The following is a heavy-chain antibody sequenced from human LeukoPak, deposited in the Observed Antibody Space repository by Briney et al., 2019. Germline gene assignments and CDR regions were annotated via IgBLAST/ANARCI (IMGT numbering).Heavy chain of an antibody. J-gene: IGHJ4*02. CDR1: GGSISSYS. V-gene: IGHV4-59*08. D-gene: IGHD5-12*01. CDR3: ARHSGQWLRLREVLGSIDY. CDR2: IYYSGST. Sequence: SETLSLTCTVSGGSISSYSWSWIRKPPGQGMELIGYIYYSGSTNYNPSLKSRVTISVDTSKNQFSLKLSSVTAADTAVYYCARHSGQWLRLREVLGSIDYWGQGTLVTVSS.